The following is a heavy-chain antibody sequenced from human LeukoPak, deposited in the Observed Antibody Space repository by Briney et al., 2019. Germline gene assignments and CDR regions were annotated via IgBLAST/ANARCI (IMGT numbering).Heavy chain of an antibody. CDR2: ISWNSGSI. CDR3: AKDFARLPWLLND. CDR1: GFTFDDYA. J-gene: IGHJ4*02. V-gene: IGHV3-9*01. D-gene: IGHD5-12*01. Sequence: PGRSLRLSCAASGFTFDDYAMHWVRQAPGKGLEWVSGISWNSGSIGYADSVKGRFTISRDNAKNSLYLQMNSLRAEDTALYYCAKDFARLPWLLNDWGQGTLVTVSS.